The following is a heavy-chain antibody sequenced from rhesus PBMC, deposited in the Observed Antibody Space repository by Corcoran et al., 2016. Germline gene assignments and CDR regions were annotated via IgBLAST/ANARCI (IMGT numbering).Heavy chain of an antibody. J-gene: IGHJ5-1*01. V-gene: IGHV3-100*02. CDR3: TRDGVFVVGDRFVV. D-gene: IGHD2-27*01. CDR1: GFTFSSYE. Sequence: DVQLVESGGGLVKPGGSLRLSCVASGFTFSSYEMHWVRQAPVKCLEWVSVISESGGTMYYAASVKGRLPISSTKAKSALFLKRHSLRTEDTAVYYCTRDGVFVVGDRFVVWGPGVLVTVSS. CDR2: ISESGGTM.